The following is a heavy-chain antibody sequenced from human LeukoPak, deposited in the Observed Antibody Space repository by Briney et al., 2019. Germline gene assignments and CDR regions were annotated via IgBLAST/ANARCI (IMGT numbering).Heavy chain of an antibody. CDR3: AKDDGGFNYMDV. CDR1: GFTFSSNA. V-gene: IGHV3-23*01. J-gene: IGHJ6*03. CDR2: ISDSGGST. D-gene: IGHD4-23*01. Sequence: GGSLRLSCAASGFTFSSNAMSWVRQAPGKGLEWVSAISDSGGSTYYADSVKGRFTISRDNSKNTLYLQMNSLRAEDTAVYYCAKDDGGFNYMDVWGKGTTVTVSS.